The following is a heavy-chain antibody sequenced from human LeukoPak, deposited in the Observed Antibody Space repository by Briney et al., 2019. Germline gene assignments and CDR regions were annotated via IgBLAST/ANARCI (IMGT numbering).Heavy chain of an antibody. D-gene: IGHD2-2*01. CDR3: ARMMPGMDV. CDR1: GFTIADFA. Sequence: GGSLRLSCTASGFTIADFAVSWVRQAPGKGLQWIGLIRTEAVGGATEYATSVRGRFTVSRDDSKGIAYLQMNSLKTEDTGVYYCARMMPGMDVWGQGTTATVSS. V-gene: IGHV3-49*04. CDR2: IRTEAVGGAT. J-gene: IGHJ6*02.